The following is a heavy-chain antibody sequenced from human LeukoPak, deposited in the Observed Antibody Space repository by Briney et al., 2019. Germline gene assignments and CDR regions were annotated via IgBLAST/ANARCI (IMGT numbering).Heavy chain of an antibody. D-gene: IGHD3-10*01. CDR2: IYSGGST. CDR1: GFTVSSNY. Sequence: GGSLRLSCAASGFTVSSNYMSWVRQAPGKGLEWVSVIYSGGSTYYADSVKGRFTISRDNSKNTLYLQMNSLRAEDTAVYYCAREITSYGSGSYYNVPPSFVDWGQGTLVTVSS. J-gene: IGHJ4*02. V-gene: IGHV3-53*01. CDR3: AREITSYGSGSYYNVPPSFVD.